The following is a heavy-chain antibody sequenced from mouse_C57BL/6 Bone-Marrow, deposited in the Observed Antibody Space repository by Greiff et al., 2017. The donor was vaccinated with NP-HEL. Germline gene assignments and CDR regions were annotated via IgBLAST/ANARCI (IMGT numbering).Heavy chain of an antibody. D-gene: IGHD3-2*02. CDR3: ARQRDSSDYFDY. CDR2: ISSGGSYT. J-gene: IGHJ2*01. V-gene: IGHV5-6*01. CDR1: GFTFSSYG. Sequence: EVQLVESGGDLVKPGGSLKLSCAASGFTFSSYGMSWVRQTPDKRLEWVATISSGGSYTYYPDSVKGRFTISRDNAKNTLYLQMSSLKSEDTAMYYCARQRDSSDYFDYWGQGTTLTVSS.